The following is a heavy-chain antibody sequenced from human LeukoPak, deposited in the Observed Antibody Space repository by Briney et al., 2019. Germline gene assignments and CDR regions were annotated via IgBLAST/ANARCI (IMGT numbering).Heavy chain of an antibody. Sequence: GASVKVSCKASGYTFTSYGISWVRQAPGQGLEWMGWISAYSGGTNYAQKFQGRVTMTRDTSISTAYMELSRLRSDDTAGYYCARNLYYDSSGQRDAFDIWGQGTMVTVSS. CDR3: ARNLYYDSSGQRDAFDI. CDR1: GYTFTSYG. V-gene: IGHV1-2*02. J-gene: IGHJ3*02. CDR2: ISAYSGGT. D-gene: IGHD3-22*01.